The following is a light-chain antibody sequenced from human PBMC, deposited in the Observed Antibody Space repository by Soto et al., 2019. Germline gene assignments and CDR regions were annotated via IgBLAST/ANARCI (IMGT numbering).Light chain of an antibody. CDR1: QSVLYSSNNKNY. J-gene: IGKJ1*01. CDR3: QQYYRTPPT. Sequence: DSVMTQSPDSLAVSLGERATINCKSSQSVLYSSNNKNYLAWYQQKSGQSPKLLIYWASTRESGVPDRFSGSGSGTDFTLTISSLQAEDVAVYYCQQYYRTPPTFGQGTKVDI. CDR2: WAS. V-gene: IGKV4-1*01.